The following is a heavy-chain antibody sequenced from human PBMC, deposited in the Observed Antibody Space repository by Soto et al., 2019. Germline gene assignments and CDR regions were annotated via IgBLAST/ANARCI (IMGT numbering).Heavy chain of an antibody. CDR3: ARYYYDILTGQGPYDAFDI. CDR1: GFTFSTYA. V-gene: IGHV3-23*01. Sequence: PGGSLRLSCAASGFTFSTYAMSWVRQAPGKGLEWVSTINTSGGSTYYADSVKGRFTISRDNSKNTLYLQMNSLRAEDTAVYYCARYYYDILTGQGPYDAFDIWGQGTMVTVSS. D-gene: IGHD3-9*01. J-gene: IGHJ3*02. CDR2: INTSGGST.